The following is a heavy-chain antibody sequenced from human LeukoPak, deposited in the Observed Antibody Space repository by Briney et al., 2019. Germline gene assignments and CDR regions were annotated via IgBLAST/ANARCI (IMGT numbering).Heavy chain of an antibody. V-gene: IGHV4-39*07. CDR1: GGSISSSSYY. J-gene: IGHJ6*03. D-gene: IGHD1-14*01. Sequence: PSETLSLTCTVSGGSISSSSYYWGWIRQPPGKGLEWIGSIYYSGSTYYNPSLKSRVTISVDTSKNQFSLKLSSVTAADTAVYYCARDGKHYYYYMDVWGKGTTVTVSS. CDR2: IYYSGST. CDR3: ARDGKHYYYYMDV.